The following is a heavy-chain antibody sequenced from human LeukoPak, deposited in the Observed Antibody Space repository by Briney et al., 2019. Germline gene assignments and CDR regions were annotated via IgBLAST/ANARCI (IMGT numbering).Heavy chain of an antibody. CDR3: ARGTLLNAFDI. J-gene: IGHJ3*02. CDR2: VSYDGRIE. Sequence: GGSLRLSCAASGFTFSTYAMSWVRQAPGKGLEWVAFVSYDGRIEYYADSVRGRFTVSGDSAKNSLYLQMNSLRADDTAVYYCARGTLLNAFDIWGQGTMVTVSS. D-gene: IGHD1-26*01. CDR1: GFTFSTYA. V-gene: IGHV3-30*03.